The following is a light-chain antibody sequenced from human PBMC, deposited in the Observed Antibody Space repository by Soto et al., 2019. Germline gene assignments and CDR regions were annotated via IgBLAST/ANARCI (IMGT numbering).Light chain of an antibody. CDR2: EIN. CDR1: SSDVGAYDY. CDR3: SSFAGSNNFPYV. Sequence: QSVLTQPPSASGSPGQSVTISCTGTSSDVGAYDYVSWYHQHPGKAPKLMIYEINKRPSGVPDRFSGSKSGNTASLTVSGLQAEDEADYHCSSFAGSNNFPYVFGTGTKVTVL. J-gene: IGLJ1*01. V-gene: IGLV2-8*01.